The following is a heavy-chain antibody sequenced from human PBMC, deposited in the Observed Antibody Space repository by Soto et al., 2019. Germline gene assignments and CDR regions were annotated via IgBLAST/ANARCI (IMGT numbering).Heavy chain of an antibody. CDR2: IYYSGST. CDR1: GGSISSSSYY. CDR3: AAQYIAAADLNWFDP. Sequence: LSLTCTVSGGSISSSSYYWGWIRQPLGKGLEWIGSIYYSGSTYYNPSLKSRVTISVDTSKNQFSLKLSSVTAADTAVYYCAAQYIAAADLNWFDPWGQGTQVTVSS. D-gene: IGHD6-13*01. V-gene: IGHV4-39*01. J-gene: IGHJ5*02.